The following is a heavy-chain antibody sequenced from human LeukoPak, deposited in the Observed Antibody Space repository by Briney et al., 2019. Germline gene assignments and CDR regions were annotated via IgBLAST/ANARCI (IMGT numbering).Heavy chain of an antibody. J-gene: IGHJ4*02. V-gene: IGHV3-23*01. Sequence: GGSLRLSCAASGFTFSSYDMSWVRQAPGKGLEWVSAISGSGGSTYYADSVKGRFTISRDNAKNSLYLQMNSLRAEDTALYYCARGTMIVVSGGYFDYWGQGTLVTVSS. CDR3: ARGTMIVVSGGYFDY. D-gene: IGHD3-22*01. CDR2: ISGSGGST. CDR1: GFTFSSYD.